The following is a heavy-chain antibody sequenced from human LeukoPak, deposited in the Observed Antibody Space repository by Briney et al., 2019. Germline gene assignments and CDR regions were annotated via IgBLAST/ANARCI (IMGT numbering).Heavy chain of an antibody. CDR1: GFTFSSYA. CDR3: ARGYGSGNPYYFDY. V-gene: IGHV3-33*08. CDR2: IWYDGSKK. J-gene: IGHJ4*02. D-gene: IGHD3-10*01. Sequence: GGSLRLSCAASGFTFSSYAVSWVRQAPGKGLEWVAIIWYDGSKKYYADSVKGRFTISRDNSKNTLYLQMNSLRAEDTAVYNCARGYGSGNPYYFDYWGQGTLVTVSS.